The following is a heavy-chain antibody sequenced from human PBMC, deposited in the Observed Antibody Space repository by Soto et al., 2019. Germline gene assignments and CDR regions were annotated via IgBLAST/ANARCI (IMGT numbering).Heavy chain of an antibody. Sequence: SPTLSLTCALSGDSVSSNSAAWNWIRQSPSRGLEWLGRTYYRSKWYNDYAVSVKSRITINPDTSKNQFSLQLNSVTPEDTAVYYCARETLNWNYVNGMDVWGQGTTVTVSS. CDR2: TYYRSKWYN. CDR1: GDSVSSNSAA. CDR3: ARETLNWNYVNGMDV. J-gene: IGHJ6*02. D-gene: IGHD1-7*01. V-gene: IGHV6-1*01.